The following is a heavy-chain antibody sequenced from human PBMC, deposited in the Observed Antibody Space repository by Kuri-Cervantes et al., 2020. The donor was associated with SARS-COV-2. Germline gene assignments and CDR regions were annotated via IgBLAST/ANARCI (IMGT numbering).Heavy chain of an antibody. CDR2: INPSVGRI. CDR1: GYTFTGYY. V-gene: IGHV1-46*01. D-gene: IGHD3-22*01. J-gene: IGHJ4*02. CDR3: ARESSGSYYVDY. Sequence: ASVKVSCKASGYTFTGYYIHWVRQAPGQGLEWVGLINPSVGRIIYSQKFQGRVTLTRDMSTTSVYMELSSLRSEDTAIYYCARESSGSYYVDYWGQGTLVTVPS.